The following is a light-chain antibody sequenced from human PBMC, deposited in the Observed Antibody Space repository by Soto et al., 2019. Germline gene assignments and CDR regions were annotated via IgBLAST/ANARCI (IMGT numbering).Light chain of an antibody. CDR1: QGISSY. J-gene: IGKJ3*01. Sequence: DIQLTQSPSFLSASVGDRVTITCRASQGISSYLAWFQQKPGKAPKLLIYAASTLQSGVPSRFSGSGSETEFTLTINSLQPEYFATYSCQQLHIYPFTFVPGTKVDIK. V-gene: IGKV1-9*01. CDR2: AAS. CDR3: QQLHIYPFT.